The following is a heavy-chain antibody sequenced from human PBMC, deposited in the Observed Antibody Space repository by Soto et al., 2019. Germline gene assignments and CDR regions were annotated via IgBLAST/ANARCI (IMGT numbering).Heavy chain of an antibody. CDR1: GYTFTSYA. CDR2: INAGNGNT. Sequence: GASVKVSCKASGYTFTSYAMHWVRQAPGQRLEWMGWINAGNGNTKYSQKFQGRVTITRDTSASTAYMELSSLRSEDTAVYYCARDITYYYDSSGYGRFDYWGQGTLVTVSS. J-gene: IGHJ4*02. D-gene: IGHD3-22*01. V-gene: IGHV1-3*01. CDR3: ARDITYYYDSSGYGRFDY.